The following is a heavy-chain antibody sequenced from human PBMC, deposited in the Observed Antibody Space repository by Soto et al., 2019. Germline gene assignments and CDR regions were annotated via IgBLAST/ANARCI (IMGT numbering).Heavy chain of an antibody. CDR1: GFTLSSYA. Sequence: QVQLVESGGGVVQPGRSLSLSCAASGFTLSSYAVHWVRQAPGKGLEWVAVMSFDGSKASQADSVKGRFTISRDNSKNTVSLQMNSLRDEDSAVYYCARGPPGVVSGANGSGGMDVWGQATTVTVSS. J-gene: IGHJ6*02. CDR3: ARGPPGVVSGANGSGGMDV. D-gene: IGHD2-2*01. CDR2: MSFDGSKA. V-gene: IGHV3-30*04.